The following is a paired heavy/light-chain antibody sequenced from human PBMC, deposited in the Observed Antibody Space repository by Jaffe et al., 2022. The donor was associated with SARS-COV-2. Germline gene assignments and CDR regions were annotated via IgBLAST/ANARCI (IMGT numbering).Heavy chain of an antibody. Sequence: QVQLVESGGGVVQPGRSLRLSCTASGFTFNSYGMHWVRQAPGKGLEWVAVISYDGTNKYYADSVKGRFTISRGNSKNTLYLQMNSLGPEDTAVYYCAKDQEQRSKYYYYRMDVWGQGTTVTVSS. V-gene: IGHV3-30*18. CDR2: ISYDGTNK. J-gene: IGHJ6*02. CDR3: AKDQEQRSKYYYYRMDV. D-gene: IGHD6-25*01. CDR1: GFTFNSYG.
Light chain of an antibody. CDR2: EVS. CDR1: SSDVGNYDY. CDR3: SSYTSSSTLV. V-gene: IGLV2-14*01. J-gene: IGLJ2*01. Sequence: QSALTQPASVSGSPGQSITISCTGTSSDVGNYDYVSWYQQHPGIAPKLMIYEVSNRPSGVPDRFSGSKSGNTASLTISGLQAEDEADYYCSSYTSSSTLVFGGGTKLTVL.